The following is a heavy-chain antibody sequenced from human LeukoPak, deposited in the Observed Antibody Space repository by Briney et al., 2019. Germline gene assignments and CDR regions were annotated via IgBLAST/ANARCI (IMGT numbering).Heavy chain of an antibody. CDR2: IYYSGST. CDR3: TRQDPLGDV. CDR1: GGSISSYY. V-gene: IGHV4-59*08. Sequence: PSETLSLTCTVSGGSISSYYWSWIRQPPGKGLGWIGYIYYSGSTNYNPSLKSRVTISVDTSKNQFSLKLSSVTAADTAVYYCTRQDPLGDVWGQGTTVTVSS. J-gene: IGHJ6*02.